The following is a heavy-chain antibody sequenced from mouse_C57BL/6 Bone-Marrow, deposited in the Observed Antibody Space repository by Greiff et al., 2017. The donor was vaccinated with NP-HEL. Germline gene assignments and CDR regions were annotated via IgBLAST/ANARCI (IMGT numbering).Heavy chain of an antibody. Sequence: EVQLQQSGPGLVKPSQSLSLTCSVTGYSITSGYYWNWIRQFPGNKLEWMGYISYDGSNNYNPSLKNRISITRDTSKNQFFLKLNSVTTEDTATYYCASLYFDVWGTGTTVTVSS. J-gene: IGHJ1*03. CDR3: ASLYFDV. CDR2: ISYDGSN. V-gene: IGHV3-6*01. CDR1: GYSITSGYY.